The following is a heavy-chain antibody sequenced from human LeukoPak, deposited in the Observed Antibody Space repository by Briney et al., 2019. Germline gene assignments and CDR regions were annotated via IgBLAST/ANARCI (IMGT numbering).Heavy chain of an antibody. CDR3: TRTTGQRCFDC. Sequence: GGALRLSCAASGFTFSSYWMHWVRQAPGKGPVWISHISSGDGTNIGYADSVKGRFTISRDNAKNTLYLQMNSLGVEDTAVYYCTRTTGQRCFDCWGQGTQVTVSS. J-gene: IGHJ4*02. CDR2: ISSGDGTNI. D-gene: IGHD4-11*01. CDR1: GFTFSSYW. V-gene: IGHV3-74*01.